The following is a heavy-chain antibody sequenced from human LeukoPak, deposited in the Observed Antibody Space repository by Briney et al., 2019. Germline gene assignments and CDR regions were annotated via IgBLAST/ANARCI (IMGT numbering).Heavy chain of an antibody. V-gene: IGHV4-4*02. CDR1: GGSISSGNW. J-gene: IGHJ4*02. CDR2: IYHSGST. D-gene: IGHD3-16*02. CDR3: ARIGDYYFDY. Sequence: QSSETLSLTCAVSGGSISSGNWWSWVRQPPGEGLEWIGEIYHSGSTNYNPSLKSRVTISVDKSKNQFSLKLSSVTAADTAVYYCARIGDYYFDYWGQGTLATVSS.